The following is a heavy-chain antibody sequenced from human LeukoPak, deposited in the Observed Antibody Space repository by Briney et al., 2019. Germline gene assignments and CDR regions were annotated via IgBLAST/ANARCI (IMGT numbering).Heavy chain of an antibody. Sequence: SETLSLTCTVSGGSISSSHYYWGWIRQTPGKGMEWIVTIYYSGTTDYNPSLESRATISEDTSKNQSSLTLRSVTAADTAVYYCARQISDYYYYYIDVWGKGTTVTVSS. J-gene: IGHJ6*03. D-gene: IGHD3-10*01. V-gene: IGHV4-39*01. CDR1: GGSISSSHYY. CDR2: IYYSGTT. CDR3: ARQISDYYYYYIDV.